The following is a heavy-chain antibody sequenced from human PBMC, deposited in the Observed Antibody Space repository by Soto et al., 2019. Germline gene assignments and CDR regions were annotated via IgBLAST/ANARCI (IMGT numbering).Heavy chain of an antibody. Sequence: QVHLVQSGAEVKKPGASVTVSCKTSGYTLTDYYMHWVRQAPGQGLEWMAWINPHTGDTGIAERFQGRVTMTRDTSTNTAHMGLTSLTSDDTAIYYCAREGGAAPGARREGYLDLWGRGSLVTVSS. V-gene: IGHV1-2*02. D-gene: IGHD6-25*01. CDR3: AREGGAAPGARREGYLDL. J-gene: IGHJ2*01. CDR1: GYTLTDYY. CDR2: INPHTGDT.